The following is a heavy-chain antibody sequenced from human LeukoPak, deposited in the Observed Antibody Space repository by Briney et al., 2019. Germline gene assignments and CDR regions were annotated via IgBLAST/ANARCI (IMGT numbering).Heavy chain of an antibody. CDR1: SDSISSSY. Sequence: PSEALSLTCTVSSDSISSSYWSWIRQPPGKGLEWIGYISYSGSTNYNPSLKSRVAISVDTSKNQFSLKLNSVTAADTAVYYCARGYCSSTICFQYFHHWGQGTLVTVSS. CDR2: ISYSGST. J-gene: IGHJ1*01. CDR3: ARGYCSSTICFQYFHH. V-gene: IGHV4-59*01. D-gene: IGHD2-2*01.